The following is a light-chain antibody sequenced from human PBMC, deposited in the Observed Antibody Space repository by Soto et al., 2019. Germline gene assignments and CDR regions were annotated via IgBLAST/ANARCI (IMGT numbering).Light chain of an antibody. Sequence: IVLTQSPASVSVSPGERATRSCRASQSVRSKVAWYQQKPGQAPRLLIYGASTRATGLPARFSGSGSGTEFTLIISSLQSEDSAVYYCQQYDNWPITFGQGTRLEIK. CDR2: GAS. V-gene: IGKV3-15*01. CDR1: QSVRSK. J-gene: IGKJ5*01. CDR3: QQYDNWPIT.